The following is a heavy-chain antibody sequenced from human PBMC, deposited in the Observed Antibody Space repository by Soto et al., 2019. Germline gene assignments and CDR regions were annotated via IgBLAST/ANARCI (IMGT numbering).Heavy chain of an antibody. Sequence: SETLSLTCTVSGGSISSYYWSWIRQPPGKGLEWIGYIYYSGSTNYNPSLKSRVTISVDTSKNQFSLKLSSVTAADTAVYYCARGGVVAATHPYYYYYYMDVWGKGTTVTVSS. D-gene: IGHD2-15*01. J-gene: IGHJ6*03. V-gene: IGHV4-59*01. CDR3: ARGGVVAATHPYYYYYYMDV. CDR1: GGSISSYY. CDR2: IYYSGST.